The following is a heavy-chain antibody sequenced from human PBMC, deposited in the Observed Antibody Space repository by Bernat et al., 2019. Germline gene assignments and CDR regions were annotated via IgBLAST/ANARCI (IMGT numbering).Heavy chain of an antibody. D-gene: IGHD3-10*01. CDR1: GFTFNNHA. J-gene: IGHJ4*02. V-gene: IGHV3-23*04. Sequence: VQLVESGGGVVQAGRSLRLSCAASGFTFNNHAMSWVRQAPGKGPEWVASISGNTANTYYADSLRERFAISRDNSKSTLYLQMNSLGVEDTAVYYCAKEIITKENFDFWGQGALVTVSS. CDR3: AKEIITKENFDF. CDR2: ISGNTANT.